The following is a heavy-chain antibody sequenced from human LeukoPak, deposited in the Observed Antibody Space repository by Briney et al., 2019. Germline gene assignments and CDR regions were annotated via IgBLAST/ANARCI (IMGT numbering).Heavy chain of an antibody. J-gene: IGHJ4*02. CDR2: INHSGST. CDR1: GGSISGYY. V-gene: IGHV4-34*01. D-gene: IGHD1-26*01. CDR3: ARAGGSYYNYFDY. Sequence: SETLSLTCTVSGGSISGYYWSWIRQPPGKGLEWIGEINHSGSTNYNPSLKSRVTISVDTSKNQFSLKLSSVTAADTAVYYCARAGGSYYNYFDYWGQGTLVTVSS.